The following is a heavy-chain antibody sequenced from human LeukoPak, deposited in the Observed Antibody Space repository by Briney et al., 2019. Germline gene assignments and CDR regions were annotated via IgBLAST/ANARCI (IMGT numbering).Heavy chain of an antibody. D-gene: IGHD6-19*01. CDR2: ISGSGGST. Sequence: PGGSLRLSCAASGFTFSTYAMSWVRQAPGKGLEWVSAISGSGGSTYYADSVKGRFTISRDNSKNTLYLQMNSLRAEDTAVYYCVRVAVAGNLNNWFDPWGQGTLVTVSS. J-gene: IGHJ5*02. V-gene: IGHV3-23*01. CDR3: VRVAVAGNLNNWFDP. CDR1: GFTFSTYA.